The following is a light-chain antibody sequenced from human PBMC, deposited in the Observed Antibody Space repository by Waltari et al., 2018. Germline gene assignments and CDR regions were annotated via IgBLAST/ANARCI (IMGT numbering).Light chain of an antibody. J-gene: IGKJ1*01. Sequence: DIVVTQSPLSLPVTPGEPASILCRSSQGLLHRNGKNYLDWYLQKPGQSPQLLIYLGSNRASGVPDRFSGSGSGTDFTLRISRVEAEDVGVYYCMQSLQTRWTFGPGTKVEIK. V-gene: IGKV2-28*01. CDR1: QGLLHRNGKNY. CDR3: MQSLQTRWT. CDR2: LGS.